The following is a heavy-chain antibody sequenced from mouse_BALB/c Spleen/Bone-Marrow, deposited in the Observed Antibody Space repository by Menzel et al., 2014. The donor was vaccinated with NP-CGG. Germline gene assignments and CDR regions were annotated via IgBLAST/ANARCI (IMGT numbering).Heavy chain of an antibody. J-gene: IGHJ1*01. Sequence: VQLQQSGAELVKPGASVKLSCTASGFNIKDTYMHWVKQRPEQGLEWIGRIDPANGNTEYDLKFQGKATITEDTSSNAAYLQISILSSEDAVDYCCGSYRYGWYFEVWGAGTTVTVSS. CDR2: IDPANGNT. V-gene: IGHV14-3*02. CDR3: GSYRYGWYFEV. CDR1: GFNIKDTY. D-gene: IGHD2-14*01.